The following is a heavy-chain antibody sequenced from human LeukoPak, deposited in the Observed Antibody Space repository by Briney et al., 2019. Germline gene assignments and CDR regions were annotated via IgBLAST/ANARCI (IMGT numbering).Heavy chain of an antibody. D-gene: IGHD2-2*01. V-gene: IGHV1-24*01. J-gene: IGHJ5*02. CDR2: FDPEDGET. CDR3: ATGLSREAWFDP. CDR1: GYTLTDLS. Sequence: ASVKVSCKVSGYTLTDLSMHWVRQAPGKGLEWMGGFDPEDGETIYAQKFQGRVTITEDTSTDTAYMELSSLRSEDTAVYYCATGLSREAWFDPWGQGTLVTVSS.